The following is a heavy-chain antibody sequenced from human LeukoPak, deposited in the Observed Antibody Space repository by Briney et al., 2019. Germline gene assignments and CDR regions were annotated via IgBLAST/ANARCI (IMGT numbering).Heavy chain of an antibody. V-gene: IGHV1-3*01. CDR3: ARSSYDFLTGSPLLNSFDY. J-gene: IGHJ4*02. Sequence: ASVKVSCKASGYTFTTYAMHWVRQAPGQRLEWMGWINAGNGNTKYSQKFQGRVTITRDTSASAAYMQLDSLRSEDTAVYYCARSSYDFLTGSPLLNSFDYWGQGTLVTVPS. D-gene: IGHD3-9*01. CDR2: INAGNGNT. CDR1: GYTFTTYA.